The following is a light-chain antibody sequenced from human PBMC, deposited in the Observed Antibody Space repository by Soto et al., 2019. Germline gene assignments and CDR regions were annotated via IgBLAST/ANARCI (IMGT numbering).Light chain of an antibody. J-gene: IGKJ5*01. CDR3: QQYNKWPPFT. V-gene: IGKV3-20*01. CDR1: QSVSSTY. Sequence: EIVLTQSPGTLSLSPGERATVSCRASQSVSSTYLAWYQQKPGQAPTLLIYGASSRATGIPDRFSGSGSGTDFTLTISRLEPEDFAVYYCQQYNKWPPFTFGQGTRLEIK. CDR2: GAS.